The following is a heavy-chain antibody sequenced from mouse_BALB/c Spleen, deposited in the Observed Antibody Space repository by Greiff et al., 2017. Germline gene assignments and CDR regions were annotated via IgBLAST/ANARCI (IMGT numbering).Heavy chain of an antibody. Sequence: QVQLKQPGAELVKPGASVKLSCKASGYTFTSYYMYWVKQRPGQGLEWIGGINPSNGGTNFNEKFKSKATLTVDKSSSTAYMQLSSLTSEDSAVYFCARMRAMDYWGQGTSVTVSA. CDR3: ARMRAMDY. CDR2: INPSNGGT. J-gene: IGHJ4*01. CDR1: GYTFTSYY. V-gene: IGHV1S81*02.